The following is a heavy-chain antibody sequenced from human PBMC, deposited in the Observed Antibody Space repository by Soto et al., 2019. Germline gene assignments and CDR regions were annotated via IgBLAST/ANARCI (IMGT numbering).Heavy chain of an antibody. CDR1: GFTLQNYA. V-gene: IGHV3-23*01. CDR2: LIGGHYGT. D-gene: IGHD3-10*01. CDR3: AKGKSTGDIDWFAP. Sequence: GGSLRLSCTASGFTLQNYAMAWVRQAPGKGLEWVSTLIGGHYGTAYSYSVKGRFTVSRDNSKNCLYLQMNSLGVEDTAMYFCAKGKSTGDIDWFAPWGQGXLVTVS. J-gene: IGHJ5*02.